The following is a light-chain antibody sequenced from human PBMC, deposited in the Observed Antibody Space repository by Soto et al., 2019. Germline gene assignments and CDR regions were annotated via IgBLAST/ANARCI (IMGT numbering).Light chain of an antibody. CDR1: QSVNIW. Sequence: DIQMTQSPSTLSASVGDRVTVSCRASQSVNIWLAWYQQKPGKAPKLLISKASSLESGVPSRFSGSGSGTEFTLTISSLQPDDLAAYYCQQYNNLWTFGQGTKVDIK. CDR3: QQYNNLWT. CDR2: KAS. V-gene: IGKV1-5*03. J-gene: IGKJ1*01.